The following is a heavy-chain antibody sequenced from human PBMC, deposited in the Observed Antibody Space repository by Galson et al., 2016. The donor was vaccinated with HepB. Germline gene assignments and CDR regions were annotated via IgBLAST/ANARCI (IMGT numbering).Heavy chain of an antibody. J-gene: IGHJ4*02. Sequence: SLRLSCAASGFTFTTHTMNWVRQAPGKGLESISYISTNGATIHYADSVKGRFTVSRDNAKNSLYLQMNSLRAEDTAVYYCARLVENWNEAGRFDSWGQGTLVTVSS. CDR1: GFTFTTHT. D-gene: IGHD1-1*01. CDR2: ISTNGATI. CDR3: ARLVENWNEAGRFDS. V-gene: IGHV3-48*04.